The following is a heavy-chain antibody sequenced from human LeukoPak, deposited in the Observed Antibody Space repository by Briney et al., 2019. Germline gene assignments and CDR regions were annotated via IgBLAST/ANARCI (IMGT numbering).Heavy chain of an antibody. J-gene: IGHJ6*03. CDR1: GGSISSYY. Sequence: SETLSLTCTVSGGSISSYYWSWIRQSPGKGLEWIGYIYYSGSTNYNPSLKSRVTISVDTSKNQFSLKLSSVTAADTAVYYCAGSIPRYYYMDVWGKGTTVTVSS. CDR2: IYYSGST. V-gene: IGHV4-59*01. CDR3: AGSIPRYYYMDV.